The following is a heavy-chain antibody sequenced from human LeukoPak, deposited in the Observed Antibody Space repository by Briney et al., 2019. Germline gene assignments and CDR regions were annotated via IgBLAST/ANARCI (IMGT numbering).Heavy chain of an antibody. Sequence: PSETLSLTCTVSRGSISSYYWSWIRQPPGKGLEWIGYIYYSGSTNYNPSLESRVTISVDPSKSQLSLKLASVSAADTAVYYCARGGSSSSLNHFDYWGQGTLVTVSS. J-gene: IGHJ4*02. CDR3: ARGGSSSSLNHFDY. CDR2: IYYSGST. V-gene: IGHV4-59*01. D-gene: IGHD6-13*01. CDR1: RGSISSYY.